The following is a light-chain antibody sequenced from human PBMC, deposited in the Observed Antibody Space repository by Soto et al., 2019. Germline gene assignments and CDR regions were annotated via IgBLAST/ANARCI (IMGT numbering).Light chain of an antibody. CDR2: DAS. CDR1: QTVRNNY. CDR3: T. Sequence: EFVLTQSPGTLSLSPGERATLSCRASQTVRNNYLAWYQQKPGQAPRLLIYDASSRATGIPDRFSGGGSGTDFTLTISRLEPEDFAVYPLTFGGGTKVDIK. J-gene: IGKJ4*01. V-gene: IGKV3-20*01.